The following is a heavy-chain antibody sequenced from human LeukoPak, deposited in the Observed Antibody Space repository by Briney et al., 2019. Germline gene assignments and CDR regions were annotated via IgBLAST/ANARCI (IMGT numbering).Heavy chain of an antibody. CDR3: AKDMYISSTAGMDV. CDR2: ISWNSGSI. D-gene: IGHD4-17*01. V-gene: IGHV3-9*01. Sequence: GRSLRLTCAASGFTFDEYAMHWVRQAPGKGLEWVSGISWNSGSIGYADSVRGRFTVSRDNAKNSLYLQMNSLRAEDTALYYCAKDMYISSTAGMDVWGQGTTVTVSS. CDR1: GFTFDEYA. J-gene: IGHJ6*02.